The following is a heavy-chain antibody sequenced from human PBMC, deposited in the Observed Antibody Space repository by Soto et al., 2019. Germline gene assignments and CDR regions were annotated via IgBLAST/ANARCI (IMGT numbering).Heavy chain of an antibody. V-gene: IGHV2-70*01. J-gene: IGHJ4*02. CDR2: IDWDDDK. D-gene: IGHD3-22*01. CDR3: ASTRTYYYDSSGYYFDY. Sequence: SGPTLVNPTQTLTLTCTFSGFSLSTSGMCVSWIRQPPGKALEWLALIDWDDDKYYSTSLKTRLTISKDTSKNQVVLTMTNMDPVDTATYYCASTRTYYYDSSGYYFDYWGQGTLVTVS. CDR1: GFSLSTSGMC.